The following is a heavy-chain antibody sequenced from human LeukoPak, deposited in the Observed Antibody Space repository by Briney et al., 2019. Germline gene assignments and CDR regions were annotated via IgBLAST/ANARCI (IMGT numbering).Heavy chain of an antibody. D-gene: IGHD1-26*01. Sequence: GGSLRLSCAASGFTISTYSMNWVRQAPGKGLEWLAYISSTSNTIYYADSVKGRFTISRDNAKNSLYLQMNSLRDEDTAVYYCARDRYYSSDYWGQGTLVTVSS. CDR1: GFTISTYS. V-gene: IGHV3-48*02. J-gene: IGHJ4*02. CDR2: ISSTSNTI. CDR3: ARDRYYSSDY.